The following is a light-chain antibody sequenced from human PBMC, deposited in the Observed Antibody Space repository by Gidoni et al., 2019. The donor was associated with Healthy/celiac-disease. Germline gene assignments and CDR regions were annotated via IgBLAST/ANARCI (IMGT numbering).Light chain of an antibody. Sequence: EIVLTQSTATLSLSPGERAALSCRASQSVSSYLAWYQQQPGQAPRLLIYDASNRATGIPARFSGSGSGTDFTLTISSLEPEDFAVYYCQQRSNWPLTFXPXTKVDIK. CDR2: DAS. CDR3: QQRSNWPLT. V-gene: IGKV3-11*01. J-gene: IGKJ3*01. CDR1: QSVSSY.